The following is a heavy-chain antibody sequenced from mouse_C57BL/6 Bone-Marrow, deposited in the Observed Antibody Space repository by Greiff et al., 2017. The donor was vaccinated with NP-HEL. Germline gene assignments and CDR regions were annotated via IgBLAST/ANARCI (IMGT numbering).Heavy chain of an antibody. Sequence: EVKLQESGPGLVKPSQSLSLTCSVTGYSITSGYYWNWIRQFPGNKLEWMGYISYDGSNNYNPSLKNRISITRDTSKNQFFLKLNSVTTEDTATYYCAREAYSNYGGMDYWGQGTSVTVSS. CDR1: GYSITSGYY. CDR2: ISYDGSN. J-gene: IGHJ4*01. D-gene: IGHD2-5*01. CDR3: AREAYSNYGGMDY. V-gene: IGHV3-6*01.